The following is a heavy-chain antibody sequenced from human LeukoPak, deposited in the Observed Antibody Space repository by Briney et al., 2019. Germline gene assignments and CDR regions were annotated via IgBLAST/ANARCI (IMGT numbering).Heavy chain of an antibody. V-gene: IGHV4-34*01. CDR2: INHSGST. CDR1: GGSFSGYY. D-gene: IGHD2-15*01. J-gene: IGHJ6*02. CDR3: ARAVGYCSGGSCQRAYYYYYGMDV. Sequence: SETLSLTCAVYGGSFSGYYWSWIRQPPGKGLEWIGEINHSGSTNYNPSLKSRATISVDTSKNQFSLKLSSVTAADTAVYYCARAVGYCSGGSCQRAYYYYYGMDVWGQGTTVTVSS.